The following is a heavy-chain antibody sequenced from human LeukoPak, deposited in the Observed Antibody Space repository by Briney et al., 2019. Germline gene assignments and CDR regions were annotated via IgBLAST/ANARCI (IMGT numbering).Heavy chain of an antibody. Sequence: GGSLRLSCAASRFTFSSYAMSWVRQAPGKGLEWVSTIGGRGDSTYYADSVKGRFTISRDNSRNTLYLQMNTLRAEHTAVYYCAKAEDNRGLALYYYYYALDVWGQGTTVTVSS. J-gene: IGHJ6*02. V-gene: IGHV3-23*01. D-gene: IGHD1-14*01. CDR2: IGGRGDST. CDR3: AKAEDNRGLALYYYYYALDV. CDR1: RFTFSSYA.